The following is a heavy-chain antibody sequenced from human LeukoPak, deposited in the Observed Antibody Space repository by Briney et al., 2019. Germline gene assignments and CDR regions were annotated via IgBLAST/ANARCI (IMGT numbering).Heavy chain of an antibody. CDR1: GYTFTGYY. CDR3: AKDWVRSSGWRYRGLCFDY. V-gene: IGHV1-2*06. Sequence: GASVKVSCKASGYTFTGYYMHWVRQAPGQGLEWMGRINPNSGGTNYAQKFQGRVTMTRDTSISTAYMELNSLRAEDTAVYYCAKDWVRSSGWRYRGLCFDYWGQGTLVTVSS. CDR2: INPNSGGT. D-gene: IGHD6-19*01. J-gene: IGHJ4*01.